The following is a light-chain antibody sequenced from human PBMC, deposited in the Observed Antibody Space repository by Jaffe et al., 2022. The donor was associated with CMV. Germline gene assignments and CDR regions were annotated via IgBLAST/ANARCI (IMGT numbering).Light chain of an antibody. CDR2: KVS. V-gene: IGKV2-30*01. J-gene: IGKJ2*01. CDR1: QSLVNSDGDTY. Sequence: DVVMTQSPLSLPVTLGQPASISCRSSQSLVNSDGDTYLNWFQQRPGQSPRRLIYKVSNRDSGVPDRFSGSGSGTDFTLKISRVEAEDVAVYFCMQGTHWPRTFGQGTKLEIK. CDR3: MQGTHWPRT.